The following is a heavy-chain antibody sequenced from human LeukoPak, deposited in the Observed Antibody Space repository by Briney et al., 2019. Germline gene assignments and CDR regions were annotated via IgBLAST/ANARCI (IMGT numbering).Heavy chain of an antibody. J-gene: IGHJ4*02. CDR2: FDPEDGET. CDR3: ARDGLHYYDSSGYTIFDY. D-gene: IGHD3-22*01. CDR1: GYTLTELS. Sequence: ASVKVSCKVSGYTLTELSMHWVRQAPGKGLEWMGGFDPEDGETIYAQKFQGRVTITADESTSTAYMELSSLRSEDTAVYYCARDGLHYYDSSGYTIFDYWGQGTLVTVSS. V-gene: IGHV1-24*01.